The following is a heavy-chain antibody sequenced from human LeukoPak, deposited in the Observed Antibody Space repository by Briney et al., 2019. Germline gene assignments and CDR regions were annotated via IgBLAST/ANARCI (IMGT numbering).Heavy chain of an antibody. CDR1: GYTFTGYY. D-gene: IGHD2-8*01. CDR2: INPNSGGT. V-gene: IGHV1-2*06. CDR3: ARDCTNGVCYYDY. J-gene: IGHJ4*02. Sequence: ASVKVSCKASGYTFTGYYTHWVRQAPGQGLEWMGRINPNSGGTNYAQKFQGRVTMTRDTSTSTAYMELSRLRSDDTAVYYCARDCTNGVCYYDYWGQGTLVTVSS.